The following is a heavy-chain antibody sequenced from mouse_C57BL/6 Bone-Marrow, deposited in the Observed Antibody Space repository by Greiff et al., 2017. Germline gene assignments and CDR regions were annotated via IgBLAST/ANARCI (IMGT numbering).Heavy chain of an antibody. CDR3: AAYDYDAY. J-gene: IGHJ3*01. CDR1: GYTFTSYW. CDR2: IDPPDSYT. V-gene: IGHV1-69*01. Sequence: QVQLQQPGAELVMPGASVKLSCKASGYTFTSYWMHWVKQRPGQGLEWIGEIDPPDSYTNYNQKFKGKSTLTVDKSSSTAYMQLSSLTSEDSAVYYCAAYDYDAYWGQGTLVTVSA. D-gene: IGHD2-4*01.